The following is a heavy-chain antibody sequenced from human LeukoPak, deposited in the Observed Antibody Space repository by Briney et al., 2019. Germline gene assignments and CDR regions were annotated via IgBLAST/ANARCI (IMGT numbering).Heavy chain of an antibody. CDR3: VRDHYDSSGYTEN. V-gene: IGHV1-69*06. CDR2: IIPIFGTA. CDR1: GGTFSSYA. D-gene: IGHD3-22*01. Sequence: GASVKVSCKASGGTFSSYAISWVRQAPGQGLEWMGGIIPIFGTANYAQKFQGRVTITADKSTSTAYMELSSLRSEDTAVYYCVRDHYDSSGYTENWGQGTLVTVSS. J-gene: IGHJ4*02.